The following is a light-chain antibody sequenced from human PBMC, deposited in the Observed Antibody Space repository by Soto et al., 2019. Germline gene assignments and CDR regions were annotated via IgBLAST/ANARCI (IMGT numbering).Light chain of an antibody. Sequence: QSVLTQPPSASGTPGQRVTISCSRSSSNIGSNTVNWYQQLPGTAPKLLIYSNNQRPSGVPDRFSGSKSGTSASLAISGRQSAEEADYYCAAWDDSLNGLVFGGGTKLTVL. CDR1: SSNIGSNT. J-gene: IGLJ2*01. CDR3: AAWDDSLNGLV. V-gene: IGLV1-44*01. CDR2: SNN.